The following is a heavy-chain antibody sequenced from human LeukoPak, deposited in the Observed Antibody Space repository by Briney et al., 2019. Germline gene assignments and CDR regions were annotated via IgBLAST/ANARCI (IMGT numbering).Heavy chain of an antibody. CDR3: ARDQGGYYGSGSYGTDY. J-gene: IGHJ4*02. CDR1: GFTVSSNY. V-gene: IGHV3-66*01. Sequence: GGSLRLSCAASGFTVSSNYMSWVRQAPGKGLEWVSVIYSGGSTYYADSVKGRFTISRDNSKNTLYLQMNSLRAEDTAVYYCARDQGGYYGSGSYGTDYWGQGTLVTVSS. CDR2: IYSGGST. D-gene: IGHD3-10*01.